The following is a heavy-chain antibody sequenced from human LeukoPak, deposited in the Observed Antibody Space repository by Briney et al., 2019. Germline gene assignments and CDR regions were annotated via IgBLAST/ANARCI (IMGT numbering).Heavy chain of an antibody. CDR2: ISAYSGDT. V-gene: IGHV1-18*01. CDR3: VRDSPVDTSMATDYFAMDV. D-gene: IGHD5-18*01. CDR1: GYTFTSYG. Sequence: ASVKVSCKASGYTFTSYGISWVRQAPGQGLEWMGWISAYSGDTNHAQIFQGRVTLTTDTSTDTAHMELRSLRSDDTAVYYCVRDSPVDTSMATDYFAMDVWGQGTTVTVSS. J-gene: IGHJ6*02.